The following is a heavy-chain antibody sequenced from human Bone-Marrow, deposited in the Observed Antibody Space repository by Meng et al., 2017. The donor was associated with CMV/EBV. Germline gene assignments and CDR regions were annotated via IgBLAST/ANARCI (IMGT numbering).Heavy chain of an antibody. J-gene: IGHJ4*02. CDR2: ISAYNGNT. V-gene: IGHV1-18*01. Sequence: ASVKVSCKASGYTFNRYGFSWVRQAPGQGLEYMGWISAYNGNTKYAQKFQGRVTMTTDTSTSTVYMELRSLRSDDTAVYYCARDLRFLEWLSQGLSLDYWGQGTLVTGYS. CDR3: ARDLRFLEWLSQGLSLDY. D-gene: IGHD3-3*01. CDR1: GYTFNRYG.